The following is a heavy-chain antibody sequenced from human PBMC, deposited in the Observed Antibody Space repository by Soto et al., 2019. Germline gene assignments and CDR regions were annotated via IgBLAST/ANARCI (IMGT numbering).Heavy chain of an antibody. CDR2: IDPSDSYT. V-gene: IGHV5-10-1*01. D-gene: IGHD6-6*01. J-gene: IGHJ6*02. CDR3: ARHPYSSSSYYYYGMDV. CDR1: GYSFTSYW. Sequence: PGESLKISCKGSGYSFTSYWISWVRQMPGKGLEWMGRIDPSDSYTNYSPSFQGHVTISADKSISTAYLQWSSLKASDTAMYYCARHPYSSSSYYYYGMDVWGQGTTVTV.